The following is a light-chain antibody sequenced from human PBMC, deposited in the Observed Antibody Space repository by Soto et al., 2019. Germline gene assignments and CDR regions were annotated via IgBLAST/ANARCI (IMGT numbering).Light chain of an antibody. CDR3: KQYNSYMYT. CDR2: DAS. J-gene: IGKJ2*01. CDR1: QSISSW. Sequence: DIQMTQSPSTLSASVGDRVTITCRASQSISSWLAWYQQKPVKAPKLLIYDASSLESGVPSRFSGSGSGTELTLTISSLHPDDFATYYCKQYNSYMYTFGQGTKLEIK. V-gene: IGKV1-5*01.